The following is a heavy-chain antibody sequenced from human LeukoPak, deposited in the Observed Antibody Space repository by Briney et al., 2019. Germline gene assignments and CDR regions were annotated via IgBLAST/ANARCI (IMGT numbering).Heavy chain of an antibody. CDR1: GGTFSSYA. Sequence: SVKVSCKASGGTFSSYAISWVRQAPGQGLEWMGRIIPILGIANYAQKFQGRVTITADKSTSTAYMELSSLRSEDTAVYYCARYQLLRYYYYYGMDVWGQGTTVTVSS. V-gene: IGHV1-69*04. D-gene: IGHD2-2*01. J-gene: IGHJ6*02. CDR2: IIPILGIA. CDR3: ARYQLLRYYYYYGMDV.